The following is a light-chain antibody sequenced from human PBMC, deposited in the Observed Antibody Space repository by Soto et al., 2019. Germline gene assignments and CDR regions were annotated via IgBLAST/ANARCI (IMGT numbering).Light chain of an antibody. J-gene: IGKJ1*01. V-gene: IGKV3-15*01. CDR3: QQYNNWPPWT. CDR1: QSVSSN. CDR2: GAS. Sequence: EIVMTQSPATLSVSPGERATLSCRASQSVSSNLAWYQQKPGQAPRLLIYGASTRATGIPARFSGSGSVTELTLTISSLQSEDFAVYYCQQYNNWPPWTVGQGTKVDIK.